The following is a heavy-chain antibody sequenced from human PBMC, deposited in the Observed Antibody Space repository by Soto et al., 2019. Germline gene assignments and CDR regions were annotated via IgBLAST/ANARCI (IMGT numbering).Heavy chain of an antibody. CDR1: GDSVSINSGA. Sequence: PSQTLSLTCAISGDSVSINSGAWNWIRQSPSRGLEWLGRTYYRSKWYYDYAESVKSRIIISVDTSKNQFSLKLSSVTAADTAVYYCARFDYYDSSGYLDFGPKWGQGTLVTVSS. J-gene: IGHJ4*02. D-gene: IGHD3-22*01. CDR2: TYYRSKWYY. V-gene: IGHV6-1*01. CDR3: ARFDYYDSSGYLDFGPK.